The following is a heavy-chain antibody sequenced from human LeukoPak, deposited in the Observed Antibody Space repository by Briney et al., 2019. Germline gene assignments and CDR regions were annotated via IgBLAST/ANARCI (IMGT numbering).Heavy chain of an antibody. CDR3: AKDSGFTQRINWFDP. D-gene: IGHD3-10*01. CDR1: GFTLSSYG. J-gene: IGHJ5*02. V-gene: IGHV3-23*01. Sequence: GGSLRLSCAASGFTLSSYGMSWVRQAPGKGLERVSAISGSGGSTYYADSVKGRFTISRDNSKNTLYLQMNSLRAEDTAVYYCAKDSGFTQRINWFDPWGQGTLVTVSS. CDR2: ISGSGGST.